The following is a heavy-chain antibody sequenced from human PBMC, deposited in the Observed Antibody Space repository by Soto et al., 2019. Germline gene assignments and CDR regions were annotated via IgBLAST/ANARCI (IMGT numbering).Heavy chain of an antibody. CDR2: ISGGGRPI. D-gene: IGHD6-6*01. CDR3: ARDLVWAVDS. Sequence: EVQLVESGGGSVQPGGSLRLSCAASGFTFSTFSMNWVRQAPGRGLEWISYISGGGRPISYADSVKGRFTISRDNAKNSLYLQMDSLTDEDTAVYYCARDLVWAVDSWGQGTLVTVSS. V-gene: IGHV3-48*02. CDR1: GFTFSTFS. J-gene: IGHJ4*02.